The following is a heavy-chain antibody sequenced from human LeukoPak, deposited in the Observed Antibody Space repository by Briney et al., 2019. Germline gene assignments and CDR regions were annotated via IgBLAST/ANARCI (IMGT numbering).Heavy chain of an antibody. V-gene: IGHV3-23*01. J-gene: IGHJ5*02. Sequence: QTGGSLRLSCAASGFTFSSYAMSWVRQAPGKGLEWVSAISGSGGSTYYADSVKGRLTISRDNSKNTLYLQMNSLRAEDTAVYYCARTGYSSGWYVHWGQGTLVTVSS. D-gene: IGHD6-19*01. CDR2: ISGSGGST. CDR3: ARTGYSSGWYVH. CDR1: GFTFSSYA.